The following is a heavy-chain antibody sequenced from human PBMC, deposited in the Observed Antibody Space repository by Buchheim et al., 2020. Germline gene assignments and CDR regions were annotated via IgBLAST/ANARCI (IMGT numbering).Heavy chain of an antibody. D-gene: IGHD5-18*01. Sequence: QLQLQESGPGLVKPSETLSLTCSVSGDSISRDNYYWGWIRQPPGKGLEWIGSISYSGSTYSNPSLKSRVTMSVETSENQFSLNLSSVTAADTAVYYCARGYSYGYSSFDPWGQGT. CDR2: ISYSGST. CDR3: ARGYSYGYSSFDP. CDR1: GDSISRDNYY. V-gene: IGHV4-39*07. J-gene: IGHJ5*02.